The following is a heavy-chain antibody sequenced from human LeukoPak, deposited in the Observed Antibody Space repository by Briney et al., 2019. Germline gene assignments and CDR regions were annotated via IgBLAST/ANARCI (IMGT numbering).Heavy chain of an antibody. CDR3: ARVPVGSVEY. J-gene: IGHJ4*02. D-gene: IGHD1-26*01. CDR1: GFSFSPYS. Sequence: GGSLRLSCAGSGFSFSPYSMNWLRQAPGKGLEWVSYIDSSSGTIYYADSVKGRFTISRDNAKNSLYLQMNSLRAEDTAVYYCARVPVGSVEYWGQGTLVTVSS. V-gene: IGHV3-48*04. CDR2: IDSSSGTI.